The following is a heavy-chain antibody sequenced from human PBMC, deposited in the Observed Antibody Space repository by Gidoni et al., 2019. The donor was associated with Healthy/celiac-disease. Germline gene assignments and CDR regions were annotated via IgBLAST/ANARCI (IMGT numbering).Heavy chain of an antibody. CDR3: ARALPYCSGGSCYSDYYYGMDV. CDR2: ISSSSRYT. Sequence: QVQLVESGGGLVKPGGSLRLSCAASGFTFSDHYMSWIRQAPGKGLQWVSYISSSSRYTNYADSVKGRFTITRDNAKNSLYLQMNSLRAEDTAVYYCARALPYCSGGSCYSDYYYGMDVWGQGTTVTVSS. V-gene: IGHV3-11*05. J-gene: IGHJ6*02. D-gene: IGHD2-15*01. CDR1: GFTFSDHY.